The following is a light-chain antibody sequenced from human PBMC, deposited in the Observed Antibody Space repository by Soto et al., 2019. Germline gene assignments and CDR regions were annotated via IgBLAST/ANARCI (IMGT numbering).Light chain of an antibody. CDR3: QQSYSTLIT. V-gene: IGKV1-39*01. CDR1: QSISSY. CDR2: AAS. J-gene: IGKJ5*01. Sequence: DLPMTQSPSSLSASVGEQVTITCRASQSISSYLNWYQQKPGKAPKVMIYAASSLQSGVPSRFSGSGYGTDFTLTISSLQPEDFATYYCQQSYSTLITLGQGTRLEIK.